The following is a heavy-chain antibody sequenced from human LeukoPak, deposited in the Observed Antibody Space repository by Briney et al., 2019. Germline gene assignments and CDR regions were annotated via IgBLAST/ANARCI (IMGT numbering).Heavy chain of an antibody. Sequence: ASVKVSCKGSGYTFTGYYMHWMRQAPGQGLEWMGWINPNSGGTNYAQKFQGRVTMTRGTSISTAYMELSRLRSDDTAVYYCAVIVAVGAFDIWGQGTMVTVSS. V-gene: IGHV1-2*02. CDR2: INPNSGGT. D-gene: IGHD2-15*01. CDR1: GYTFTGYY. J-gene: IGHJ3*02. CDR3: AVIVAVGAFDI.